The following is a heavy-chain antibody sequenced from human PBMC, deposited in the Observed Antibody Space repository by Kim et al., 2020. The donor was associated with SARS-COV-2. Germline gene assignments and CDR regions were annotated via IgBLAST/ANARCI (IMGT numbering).Heavy chain of an antibody. V-gene: IGHV3-23*01. J-gene: IGHJ6*02. D-gene: IGHD1-26*01. Sequence: YYADSVKGRFTISRDNSKNTLYLQMNSLRAEDTAVYYCARATYYYYGMDVWGQGTTVTVSS. CDR3: ARATYYYYGMDV.